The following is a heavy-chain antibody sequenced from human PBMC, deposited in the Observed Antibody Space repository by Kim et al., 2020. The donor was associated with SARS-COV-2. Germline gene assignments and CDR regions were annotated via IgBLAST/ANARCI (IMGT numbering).Heavy chain of an antibody. CDR1: GGSISSYY. J-gene: IGHJ4*02. CDR2: IYYSGST. V-gene: IGHV4-59*01. CDR3: ARDPLPGDY. Sequence: SETLSLTCTVSGGSISSYYWSWIRQPPGKGLEWIGYIYYSGSTNYNPSLKSRVTISVDTSKNQFSLKLSSVTAADTAVYYCARDPLPGDYWGQGTLVTVS.